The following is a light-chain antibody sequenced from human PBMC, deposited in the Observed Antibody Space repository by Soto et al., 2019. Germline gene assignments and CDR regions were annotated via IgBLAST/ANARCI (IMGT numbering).Light chain of an antibody. J-gene: IGLJ1*01. CDR2: EVN. V-gene: IGLV2-23*02. CDR3: CSYAGSSPYV. Sequence: QSVLTQPASVSGSPGQSITISCTGTSSDVGSYNLVSWYQQHPGKAPKLMNYEVNKRPSGVSNRITDYKSGNTASLTISGLQAEDEADYYCCSYAGSSPYVFGTGTKVTVL. CDR1: SSDVGSYNL.